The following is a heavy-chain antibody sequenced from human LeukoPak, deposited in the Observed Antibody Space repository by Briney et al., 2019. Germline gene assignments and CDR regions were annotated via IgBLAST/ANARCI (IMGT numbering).Heavy chain of an antibody. V-gene: IGHV4-59*08. Sequence: SETLSLTCTVSGGSISSYYWSWIRQPPGKGLEWIGYIYYSGSTNYNPSLKSRVTISVDTSKNQFSLKLSSVTAADTAVYYCARRGDEAVAAHYYYYGMDVWGQGTTVTVSS. CDR3: ARRGDEAVAAHYYYYGMDV. CDR2: IYYSGST. D-gene: IGHD6-19*01. J-gene: IGHJ6*02. CDR1: GGSISSYY.